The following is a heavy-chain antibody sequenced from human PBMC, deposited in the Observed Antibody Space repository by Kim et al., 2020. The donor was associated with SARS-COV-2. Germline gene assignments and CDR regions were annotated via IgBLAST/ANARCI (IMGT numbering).Heavy chain of an antibody. D-gene: IGHD2-21*02. Sequence: QGRVTITADESTSTAYMELSSLRSEDTAVYYCARDSEAYCGGDCFDAFDIWGQGTMVTVSS. CDR3: ARDSEAYCGGDCFDAFDI. V-gene: IGHV1-69*01. J-gene: IGHJ3*02.